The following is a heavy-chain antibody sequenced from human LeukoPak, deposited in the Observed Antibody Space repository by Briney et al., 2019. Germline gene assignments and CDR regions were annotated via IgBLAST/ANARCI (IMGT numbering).Heavy chain of an antibody. V-gene: IGHV1-2*02. CDR3: ARGAGSAGHDWFDP. CDR2: INPNSGGT. D-gene: IGHD5-12*01. Sequence: ASVKVSCKASGYTFTGYYMHWVRQAPGQGLEWMGWINPNSGGTNYAQKFQGRVTMTRDTSISTAYMELSSLRSDDTAVYFCARGAGSAGHDWFDPWGQGTLVTVSS. J-gene: IGHJ5*02. CDR1: GYTFTGYY.